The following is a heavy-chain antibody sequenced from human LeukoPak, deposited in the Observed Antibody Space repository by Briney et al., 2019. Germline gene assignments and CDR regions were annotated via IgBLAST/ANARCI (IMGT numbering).Heavy chain of an antibody. CDR1: GGSFSGYY. V-gene: IGHV4-34*01. CDR3: ARGVQQWLVTGP. CDR2: INHSGST. D-gene: IGHD6-19*01. Sequence: SETLSLTCAVYGGSFSGYYWSWIRQPPVKELEWIGEINHSGSTNYNPSLKSRVTISVDTSKNQFSLKLSSVTAADTAVYYCARGVQQWLVTGPWGQGTLVTVSS. J-gene: IGHJ5*02.